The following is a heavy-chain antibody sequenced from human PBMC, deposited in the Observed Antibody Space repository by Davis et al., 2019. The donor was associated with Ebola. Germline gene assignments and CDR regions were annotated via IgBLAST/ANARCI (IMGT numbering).Heavy chain of an antibody. D-gene: IGHD3-22*01. V-gene: IGHV4-30-2*01. CDR1: GGSISSGGYS. CDR2: IYHSGST. Sequence: LRLSFAVSGGSISSGGYSWSWIRQPPGKGLEWIGYIYHSGSTYYNPSLKSRVTISVDRSKNQFSLKLSSVTAADTAVYYCARGDSSDGMDVWGKGTTVTVSS. J-gene: IGHJ6*04. CDR3: ARGDSSDGMDV.